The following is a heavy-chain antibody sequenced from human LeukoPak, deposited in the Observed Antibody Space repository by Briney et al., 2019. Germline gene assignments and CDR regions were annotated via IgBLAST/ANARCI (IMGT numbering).Heavy chain of an antibody. D-gene: IGHD4-17*01. Sequence: GGSLRLSCAASGLIFSNYAMSWVRQAPGKGLEWVSGISGGAGTPYYADSVKGRFTISRDNSKNTLYLQMSSLRAEDAAVYYCAKRRTTVTTMDYFDYWGQGTLVTVSS. V-gene: IGHV3-23*01. CDR3: AKRRTTVTTMDYFDY. CDR2: ISGGAGTP. J-gene: IGHJ4*02. CDR1: GLIFSNYA.